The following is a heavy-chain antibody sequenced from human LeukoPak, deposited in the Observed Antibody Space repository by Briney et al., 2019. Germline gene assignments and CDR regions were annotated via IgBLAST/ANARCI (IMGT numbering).Heavy chain of an antibody. Sequence: ASVKVSCKASGYTFTSYYMHWVRQAPGQGLEWMGIINPSGGSTSYAQKFQGRVTITTDESTSTAYMELSSLRSEDTAVYYCASLLTGTTEFVDYWGQGTLVTVSS. CDR3: ASLLTGTTEFVDY. V-gene: IGHV1-46*01. J-gene: IGHJ4*02. CDR2: INPSGGST. CDR1: GYTFTSYY. D-gene: IGHD1-7*01.